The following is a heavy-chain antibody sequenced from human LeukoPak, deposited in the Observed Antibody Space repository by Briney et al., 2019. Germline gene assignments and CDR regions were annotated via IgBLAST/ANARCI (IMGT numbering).Heavy chain of an antibody. J-gene: IGHJ4*02. CDR2: INHSGST. CDR3: ARGRRGNYGSGSYFDY. CDR1: GGSFSGYY. Sequence: SETLSLTCAVYGGSFSGYYWSWIRQPPGKGLEWIGEINHSGSTNYNPSLKSRVTISVDTSKNQFSPKLSSVTAADTAVYYCARGRRGNYGSGSYFDYWGQGTLVTVSS. D-gene: IGHD3-10*01. V-gene: IGHV4-34*01.